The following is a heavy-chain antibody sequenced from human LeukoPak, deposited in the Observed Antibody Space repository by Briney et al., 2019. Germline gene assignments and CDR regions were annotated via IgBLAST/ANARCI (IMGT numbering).Heavy chain of an antibody. CDR1: GGTFSSYA. J-gene: IGHJ4*02. CDR2: IIPIFGTA. V-gene: IGHV1-69*13. CDR3: ARRWGDYFDY. D-gene: IGHD1-26*01. Sequence: ASVKVSCKAFGGTFSSYAISWVRQAPGQGLEWMGGIIPIFGTANYAQKFQGRVTITADESTSTAYMELSSLRSEDTAVYYCARRWGDYFDYWGQGTLVTVSS.